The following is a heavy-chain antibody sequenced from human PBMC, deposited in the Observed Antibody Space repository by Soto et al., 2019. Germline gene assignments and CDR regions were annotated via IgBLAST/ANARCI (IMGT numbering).Heavy chain of an antibody. J-gene: IGHJ6*02. CDR3: ARGYYYGSGRPTPGGMDV. CDR1: GYTFTNYD. Sequence: PSVKVSCKASGYTFTNYDINWVRQAPGQGLEWMGWISTYTGNTNYAQKLQGRVTMTTDTSTSTAYMELRSLRSDDTAVYYCARGYYYGSGRPTPGGMDVWGQGTTVTVS. D-gene: IGHD3-10*01. V-gene: IGHV1-18*01. CDR2: ISTYTGNT.